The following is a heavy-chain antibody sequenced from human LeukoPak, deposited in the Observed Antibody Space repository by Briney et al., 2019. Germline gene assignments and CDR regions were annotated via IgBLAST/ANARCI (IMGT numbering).Heavy chain of an antibody. CDR2: ISISGDMT. V-gene: IGHV3-23*01. J-gene: IGHJ4*02. CDR3: ANEEVPNDY. Sequence: PGGSLRLSCAVSGFTFSSHAMSWVRQAPGKGLEWVSGISISGDMTYYADSVEGRFTISRGNSKNTVHLQMNNVRVEDTAVYFCANEEVPNDYWGQGTLVTVSS. CDR1: GFTFSSHA. D-gene: IGHD4/OR15-4a*01.